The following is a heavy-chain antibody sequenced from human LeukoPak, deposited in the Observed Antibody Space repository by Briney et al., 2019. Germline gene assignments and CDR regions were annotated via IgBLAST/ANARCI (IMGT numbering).Heavy chain of an antibody. Sequence: GGSLRLSCAASGFTFSSYWMSWVRQAPGKGLEWVANIKQDGSEKYYVDSVKGRFTISRDNAKNSLYLQMNSLRAEDTAVYYCAREDSGYVYYYYYMDVWGKGTTVTISS. J-gene: IGHJ6*03. CDR3: AREDSGYVYYYYYMDV. V-gene: IGHV3-7*01. CDR2: IKQDGSEK. CDR1: GFTFSSYW. D-gene: IGHD5-12*01.